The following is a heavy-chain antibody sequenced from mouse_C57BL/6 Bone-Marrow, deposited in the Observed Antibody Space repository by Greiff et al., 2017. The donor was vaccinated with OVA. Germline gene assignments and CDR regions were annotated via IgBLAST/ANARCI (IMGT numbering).Heavy chain of an antibody. CDR1: GYAFSSYW. D-gene: IGHD1-1*01. CDR3: AREVIYYYGKDWYFDV. J-gene: IGHJ1*03. Sequence: LQESGASVKISCKASGYAFSSYWMNWVKQRPGKGLEWIGQIYPGDGDTNYNGKFKGKATLTADKSSSTAYMQLSSLTSEDSAVYFCAREVIYYYGKDWYFDVWGTGTTVTVSS. V-gene: IGHV1-80*01. CDR2: IYPGDGDT.